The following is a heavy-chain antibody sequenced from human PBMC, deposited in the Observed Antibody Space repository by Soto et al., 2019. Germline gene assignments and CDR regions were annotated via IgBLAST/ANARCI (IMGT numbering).Heavy chain of an antibody. D-gene: IGHD6-13*01. CDR2: IYYSGST. CDR1: GGSISIYY. Sequence: SETLSLTCTVSGGSISIYYWSWIRQPPGKGLEWVGYIYYSGSTNYNPSLKSRVTISVDTSKNQFSLKLSSVTAADTAVYYCARAAEQQLVNPWFDPWGQGTLVTVSS. V-gene: IGHV4-59*01. J-gene: IGHJ5*02. CDR3: ARAAEQQLVNPWFDP.